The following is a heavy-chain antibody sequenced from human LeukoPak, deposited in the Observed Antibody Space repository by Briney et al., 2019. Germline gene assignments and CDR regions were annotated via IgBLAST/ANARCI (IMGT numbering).Heavy chain of an antibody. V-gene: IGHV3-11*01. CDR1: GFVFRDYY. Sequence: GGSLRLSCAASGFVFRDYYMVWIRQAPGKGLEWIAYISSGGDTFFYADSVKGRFTISRDNSGDSLYLQMNSLRAEDTAVYYCARGDGVYDYVWGRSYWGQGTLVTVSS. CDR3: ARGDGVYDYVWGRSY. J-gene: IGHJ4*02. CDR2: ISSGGDTF. D-gene: IGHD3-16*01.